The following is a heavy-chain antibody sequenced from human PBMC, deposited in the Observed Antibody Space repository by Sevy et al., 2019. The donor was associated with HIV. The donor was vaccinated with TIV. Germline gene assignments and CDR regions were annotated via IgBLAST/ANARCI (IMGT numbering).Heavy chain of an antibody. J-gene: IGHJ4*02. CDR1: GFTFSSYE. Sequence: GGSLRLSCAASGFTFSSYEMNWVRQAPGKGLEWVSYISSSGSTIYYADSVEGRFTISRDNAKNSLYLQMNSLRAEDTAVYYCARDVYYDSSGYDYWGQGTLVTVSS. CDR3: ARDVYYDSSGYDY. V-gene: IGHV3-48*03. CDR2: ISSSGSTI. D-gene: IGHD3-22*01.